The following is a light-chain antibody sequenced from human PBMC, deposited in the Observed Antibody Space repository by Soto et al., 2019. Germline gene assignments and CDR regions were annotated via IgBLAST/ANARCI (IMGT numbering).Light chain of an antibody. V-gene: IGKV3D-20*02. J-gene: IGKJ1*01. CDR2: ATS. CDR3: QQRANWPPVT. CDR1: QSIPSKY. Sequence: EIVLTQSPATLSLSPGERGTLSGMASQSIPSKYLAWYQQKLGQSPRLLIYATSSRATGIPDRFSGSGSGTDFTLTITRLEPEDFAVYFCQQRANWPPVTFGQGTKVDIK.